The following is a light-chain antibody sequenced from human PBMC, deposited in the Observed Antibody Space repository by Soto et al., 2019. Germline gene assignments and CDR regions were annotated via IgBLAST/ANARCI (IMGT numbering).Light chain of an antibody. CDR3: QQCGSSPTWT. V-gene: IGKV3-20*01. CDR2: GAS. Sequence: EIVLTQSPGTLSLSPGERATLSCRASQSVSSSYLAWYQQKPGQAPRLLIYGASSRATGIPDRFSGSGSGTHFTLTISRLEPEDFAVHYCQQCGSSPTWTFGQGTKVEIK. CDR1: QSVSSSY. J-gene: IGKJ1*01.